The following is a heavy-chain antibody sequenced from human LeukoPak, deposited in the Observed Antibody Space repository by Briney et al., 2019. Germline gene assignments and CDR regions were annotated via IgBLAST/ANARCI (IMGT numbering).Heavy chain of an antibody. V-gene: IGHV4-59*12. J-gene: IGHJ4*02. Sequence: SETLSLTCTVSGGSISGFVWSWIRQPPGEGLDYIGFIYDTGTPTNYNPLLKSRVTLSVDTSKNQFSLNLNSVTAADTAVYYCARDKSNKGHDCWGQGTLVTVSP. CDR1: GGSISGFV. CDR3: ARDKSNKGHDC. CDR2: IYDTGTPT.